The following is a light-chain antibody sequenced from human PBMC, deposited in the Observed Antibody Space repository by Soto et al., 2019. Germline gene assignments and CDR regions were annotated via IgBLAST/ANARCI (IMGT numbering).Light chain of an antibody. Sequence: EVMMTQSPGTLSLSPGERATLSCRASQSVSNNYLAWYQQRPGHAPRLLIYGASKRATGIPDKFSGSGSGTDFTLSVNRLEPEDVAVYYCQQYGSTPYTFGQGTKLEIE. CDR2: GAS. CDR1: QSVSNNY. CDR3: QQYGSTPYT. J-gene: IGKJ2*01. V-gene: IGKV3-20*01.